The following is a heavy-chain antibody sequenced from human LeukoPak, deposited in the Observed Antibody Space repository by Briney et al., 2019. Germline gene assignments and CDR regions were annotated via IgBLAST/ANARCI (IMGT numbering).Heavy chain of an antibody. Sequence: GGSLRLSCAASGFPFSSYAMSWVRQAPGRALEWVSAVSGSGGTTFYADSVKGRFTISRDNSKNTLHLQMNSLRAEDTAVYYCAKSDYYDSSGHPSSFEYWGQGTLVTVSS. CDR1: GFPFSSYA. CDR2: VSGSGGTT. CDR3: AKSDYYDSSGHPSSFEY. D-gene: IGHD3-22*01. J-gene: IGHJ4*02. V-gene: IGHV3-23*01.